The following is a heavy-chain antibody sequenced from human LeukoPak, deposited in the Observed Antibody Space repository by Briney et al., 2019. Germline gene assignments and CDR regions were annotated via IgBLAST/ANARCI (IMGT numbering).Heavy chain of an antibody. Sequence: SETLSLTCAVYGGSFSGYYWSWIRQPPGKGLEWIGEINHGGSTNYNPSLKSRVTISVDTSKNQFSLKLSSVTAADTAVYYCARDVWWSFYYYYGMDVWGQGTTVTVSS. CDR1: GGSFSGYY. CDR2: INHGGST. D-gene: IGHD3-16*01. V-gene: IGHV4-34*01. J-gene: IGHJ6*02. CDR3: ARDVWWSFYYYYGMDV.